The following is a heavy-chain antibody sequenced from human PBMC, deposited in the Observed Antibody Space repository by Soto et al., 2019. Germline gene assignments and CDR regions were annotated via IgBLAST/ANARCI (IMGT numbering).Heavy chain of an antibody. CDR1: GGSISRGGYS. J-gene: IGHJ5*02. V-gene: IGHV4-30-2*01. D-gene: IGHD3-22*01. CDR3: AKDRYYDTPGWFDP. CDR2: IYPSGST. Sequence: PSETLSLTCAVSGGSISRGGYSWSWIRQPPGKGLEWIGYIYPSGSTYYNSSLKTRVTVSVDRSKNQFSLKLSSVTAADSAVYYCAKDRYYDTPGWFDPWGQGSRVTVSS.